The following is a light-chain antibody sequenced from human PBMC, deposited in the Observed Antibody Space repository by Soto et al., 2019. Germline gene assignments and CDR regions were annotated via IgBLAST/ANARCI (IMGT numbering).Light chain of an antibody. CDR2: EGS. Sequence: QSALTQPASVSGSPGQSITISCTGTSSDVGSYNLVSWYQQHPGKAPKLMIYEGSKRPSGVSNRFSDSKSANTASLTISGLQDEDEADYYCCSYAGVGVFGRGTKLTVL. V-gene: IGLV2-23*01. J-gene: IGLJ2*01. CDR3: CSYAGVGV. CDR1: SSDVGSYNL.